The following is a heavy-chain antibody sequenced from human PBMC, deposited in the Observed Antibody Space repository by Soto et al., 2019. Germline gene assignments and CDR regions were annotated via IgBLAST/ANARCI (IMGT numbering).Heavy chain of an antibody. CDR1: GFTFSSYA. CDR2: ISYDGSNK. Sequence: GGSLRLSCAASGFTFSSYAMHWVRQAPGKGLEWVAVISYDGSNKYYADSVEGRFTISRDNSKNTLYLQMNSLRAEDTAVYYCARAGDELVGNYYYGMDVWGQGTTVTVSS. D-gene: IGHD6-6*01. J-gene: IGHJ6*02. CDR3: ARAGDELVGNYYYGMDV. V-gene: IGHV3-30-3*01.